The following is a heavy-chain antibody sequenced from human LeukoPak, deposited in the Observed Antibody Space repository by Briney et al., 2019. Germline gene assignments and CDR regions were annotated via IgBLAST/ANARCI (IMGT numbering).Heavy chain of an antibody. V-gene: IGHV4-34*01. CDR3: ARAPTYQPLLRGWFDP. CDR2: INHSGST. D-gene: IGHD2-2*01. CDR1: GGSFSGYY. Sequence: PSETLSLTCAVYGGSFSGYYWSWIRQPPGKGLEWIGEINHSGSTNYNPSLKSRVTISVDTSKNQFSLKLSSVTAADTAVYYCARAPTYQPLLRGWFDPWGQGTLVTVSS. J-gene: IGHJ5*02.